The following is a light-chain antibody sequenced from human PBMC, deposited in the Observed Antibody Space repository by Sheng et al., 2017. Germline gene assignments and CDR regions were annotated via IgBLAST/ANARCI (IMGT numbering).Light chain of an antibody. Sequence: DIQMTQSPSTLSASVGDRVTITCRASQSISSWLAWYQQKPGKAPKLLIYKASSLESGVPSRFSGSGSGTDFTLKISRVEAEDFGVYYCMQTLQTPRTFGQGTKLEIK. J-gene: IGKJ2*01. CDR2: KAS. V-gene: IGKV1-5*03. CDR3: MQTLQTPRT. CDR1: QSISSW.